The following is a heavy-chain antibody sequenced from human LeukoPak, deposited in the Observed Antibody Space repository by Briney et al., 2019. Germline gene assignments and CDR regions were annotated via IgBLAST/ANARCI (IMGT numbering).Heavy chain of an antibody. D-gene: IGHD2-15*01. J-gene: IGHJ5*02. V-gene: IGHV3-30*18. Sequence: GGSLRLSCAASGFTFSSYGMHWVRQAPGKGLEWVAVISYDGSNKYYADSVKGRFTISRDNSKNTLYLQMNRLRAEDTAVYYCAKDRAAAPSDPWGQGTLVTVSS. CDR1: GFTFSSYG. CDR2: ISYDGSNK. CDR3: AKDRAAAPSDP.